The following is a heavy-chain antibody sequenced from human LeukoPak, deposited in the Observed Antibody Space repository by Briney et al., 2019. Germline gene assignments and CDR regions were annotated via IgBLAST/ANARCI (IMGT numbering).Heavy chain of an antibody. D-gene: IGHD3-22*01. CDR1: GFTFGSYS. Sequence: PGGSLRLSCAASGFTFGSYSMNWVRQAPGKGLEWLSYISSSSSTIYYADSVKGRFTISRDNAKNSLYLQMNSLRAEDTAVYYCARDLGLATGVITTASIGYWGQGTLVTVSS. CDR3: ARDLGLATGVITTASIGY. CDR2: ISSSSSTI. V-gene: IGHV3-48*01. J-gene: IGHJ4*02.